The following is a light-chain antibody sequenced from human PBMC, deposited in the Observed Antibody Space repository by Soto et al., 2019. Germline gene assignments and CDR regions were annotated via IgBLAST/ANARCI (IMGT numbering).Light chain of an antibody. J-gene: IGKJ2*01. CDR3: QQYGSSPLYT. CDR2: GAS. Sequence: EIVLTQSPGTLSLSPGERATLSCRASQSVSSSYLAWYQQKPGQDPRLLIYGASSRATGLPDRFSGSGSGTGFPLTISRVEPEDFAVYYCQQYGSSPLYTFGQGTKLEIK. CDR1: QSVSSSY. V-gene: IGKV3-20*01.